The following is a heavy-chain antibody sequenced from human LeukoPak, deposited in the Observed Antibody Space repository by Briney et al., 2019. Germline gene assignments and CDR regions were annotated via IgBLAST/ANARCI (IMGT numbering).Heavy chain of an antibody. CDR1: GYTFTTHD. CDR3: ARGLGDYNTDWFPVSGY. Sequence: ASVKVSCKASGYTFTTHDLTWMRQATGQGLEWMGWMNPGSGDTAYAQKFQGRVTMTRDTSMSIAYMELNSLGSEDTAIYYCARGLGDYNTDWFPVSGYWGQGTLVTVSS. CDR2: MNPGSGDT. J-gene: IGHJ4*02. V-gene: IGHV1-8*01. D-gene: IGHD3-9*01.